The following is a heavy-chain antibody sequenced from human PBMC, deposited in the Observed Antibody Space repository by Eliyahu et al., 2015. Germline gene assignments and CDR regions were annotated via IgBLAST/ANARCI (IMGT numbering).Heavy chain of an antibody. J-gene: IGHJ4*02. CDR1: GFTXGXYA. CDR2: IRSKAYGGTT. D-gene: IGHD6-13*01. V-gene: IGHV3-49*05. Sequence: EVQLVESGGGLVKPGRSLRLXXXASGFTXGXYAMSWFRPAPGKGLEWVGFIRSKAYGGTTEYAASVKGRFTISRDDSKSIAYLQMNSLKTEDTAVYYCTRDYRLDQQQLPPFWGQGTLVTVSS. CDR3: TRDYRLDQQQLPPF.